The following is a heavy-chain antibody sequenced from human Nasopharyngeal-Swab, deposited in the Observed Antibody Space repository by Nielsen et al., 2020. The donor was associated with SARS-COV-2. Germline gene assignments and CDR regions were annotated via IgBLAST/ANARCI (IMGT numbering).Heavy chain of an antibody. J-gene: IGHJ3*02. CDR1: GFTFSSYA. CDR2: ISGSGGST. CDR3: AKDYYDSSGYHPDAFDI. Sequence: GESLKISCAASGFTFSSYAMSWVRQAPGKGLEWVSAISGSGGSTYYADSVKGRFTISRDNSKNTLYLQMNSLRAEETAVYYCAKDYYDSSGYHPDAFDIWGQGTMVTVSS. V-gene: IGHV3-23*01. D-gene: IGHD3-22*01.